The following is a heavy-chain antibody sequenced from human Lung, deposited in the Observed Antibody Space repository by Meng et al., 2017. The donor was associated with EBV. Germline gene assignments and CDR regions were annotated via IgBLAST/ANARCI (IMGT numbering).Heavy chain of an antibody. CDR3: AHRHRLRDFDY. CDR2: IYWDDDK. D-gene: IGHD4-17*01. V-gene: IGHV2-5*02. Sequence: QITLQESGPTLVKPTQTLSLTCTFSGFSLSTSGVGVGWIRQPTGKALEWLALIYWDDDKRYSPSLKDRLTITKDTSKNQVVLTLTNIAPVDTATYYCAHRHRLRDFDYWGQGTLVTVSS. CDR1: GFSLSTSGVG. J-gene: IGHJ4*02.